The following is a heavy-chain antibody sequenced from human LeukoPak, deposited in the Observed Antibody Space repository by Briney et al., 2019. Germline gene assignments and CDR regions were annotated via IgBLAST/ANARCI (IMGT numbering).Heavy chain of an antibody. V-gene: IGHV5-51*01. Sequence: GESLKISCKDSRYSFTNYWIGWVRQMPGKGLEWMGIIYPCDSNTTYSPSFQGQVTISADKSISTAYLQWSSLKASDTAIYYCAKRPGRHAPWVSWGQGTLVTVSS. CDR3: AKRPGRHAPWVS. D-gene: IGHD1-1*01. CDR1: RYSFTNYW. CDR2: IYPCDSNT. J-gene: IGHJ5*02.